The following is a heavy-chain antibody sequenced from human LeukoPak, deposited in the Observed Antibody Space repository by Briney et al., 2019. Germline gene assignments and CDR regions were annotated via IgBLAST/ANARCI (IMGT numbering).Heavy chain of an antibody. V-gene: IGHV3-23*01. CDR2: VTGISSNT. D-gene: IGHD2-2*01. J-gene: IGHJ4*02. CDR1: GFNFSNYA. CDR3: AKDRSSSTSCSNY. Sequence: GGSLRLSGAASGFNFSNYAMTWVRQAPGKGLEWGSGVTGISSNTYYADSVKGRFTISRDNSKNMLYLEMNSLRVEDTAIYYCAKDRSSSTSCSNYWGRGTLVTVSS.